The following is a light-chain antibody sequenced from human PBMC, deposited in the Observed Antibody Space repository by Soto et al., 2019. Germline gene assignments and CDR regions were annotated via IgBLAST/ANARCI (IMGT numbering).Light chain of an antibody. V-gene: IGKV3-11*01. CDR3: QQRASWPYT. Sequence: IVFTQSPDTLSFSPGEGATLSCRASHDVSVSLVWYRQRPGQSPRLLIHDASNRATGISARFSGSGSGTDFTLTIGSLEPEESALYYCQQRASWPYTYGQGTKVDIK. CDR2: DAS. CDR1: HDVSVS. J-gene: IGKJ2*01.